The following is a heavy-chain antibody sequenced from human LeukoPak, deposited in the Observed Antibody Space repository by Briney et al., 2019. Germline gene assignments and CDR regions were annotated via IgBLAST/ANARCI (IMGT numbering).Heavy chain of an antibody. D-gene: IGHD2-15*01. J-gene: IGHJ4*01. CDR1: GGSFSGYY. CDR3: ASWGDCSGGSCYSGLHFDY. V-gene: IGHV4-34*01. CDR2: INHSGST. Sequence: SETLPLTCAVYGGSFSGYYWSWIRQPPGKGLEWIGEINHSGSTNYNPSLKSRVTISVDTSKNQFSLKLSSVTAADTAVYYCASWGDCSGGSCYSGLHFDYWGQGTLVTVSS.